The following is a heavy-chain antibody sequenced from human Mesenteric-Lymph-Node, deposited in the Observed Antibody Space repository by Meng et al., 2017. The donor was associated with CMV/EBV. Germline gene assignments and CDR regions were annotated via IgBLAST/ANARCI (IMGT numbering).Heavy chain of an antibody. D-gene: IGHD3-22*01. CDR1: GGSISSYY. CDR3: ATGPYDISAYPYYDGMDV. CDR2: IYYSGST. Sequence: SETLSLTCTVSGGSISSYYWSWIRQPPGKGLEWIGYIYYSGSTNYNPSLKSRVTISVDTSNNQFSLKLSSVTAADTAVFYCATGPYDISAYPYYDGMDVWGQGTTVTVSS. V-gene: IGHV4-59*01. J-gene: IGHJ6*02.